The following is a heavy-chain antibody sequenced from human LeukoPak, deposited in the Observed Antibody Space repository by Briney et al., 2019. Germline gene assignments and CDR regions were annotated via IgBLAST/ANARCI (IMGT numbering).Heavy chain of an antibody. D-gene: IGHD2-2*01. CDR1: GAPISSDY. V-gene: IGHV4-4*07. Sequence: SETLSLTCTVSGAPISSDYWSWVRQSAGKGLEWIGRIYTSGSPRYNPSLKSRVTMSIDTSKNQFSMNLISVTAADTAVYYCARGGESSKWFASWGPGLLVTVSS. J-gene: IGHJ5*01. CDR2: IYTSGSP. CDR3: ARGGESSKWFAS.